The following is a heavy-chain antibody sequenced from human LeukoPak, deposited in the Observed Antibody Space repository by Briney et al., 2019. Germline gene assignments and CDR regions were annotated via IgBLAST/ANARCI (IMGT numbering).Heavy chain of an antibody. V-gene: IGHV3-30*18. CDR1: GFTFSSYG. CDR2: ISYDGSNK. J-gene: IGHJ5*02. Sequence: PGGSLRLSCAASGFTFSSYGMHWVRQAPGKGLEWVAVISYDGSNKYYADSVKGRFTISRDNSKNTLYLQMNSLRAEDTAVYYCAKRRFLEWLPAGWFDPWGQGTLVTVSS. D-gene: IGHD3-3*01. CDR3: AKRRFLEWLPAGWFDP.